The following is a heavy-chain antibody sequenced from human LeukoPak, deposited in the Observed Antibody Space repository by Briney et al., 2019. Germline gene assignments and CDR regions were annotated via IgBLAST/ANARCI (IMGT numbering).Heavy chain of an antibody. V-gene: IGHV4-59*08. Sequence: PSETLSLTCTVSGGSVNSYYWSWVRQPPGKGLEWIGCIYYTGDTTYNPSLKSRVTISVDTSRNQFSLTLTSVTAADTAVYYCARHDSGYDYPLDYWGQGTLVTVSS. CDR1: GGSVNSYY. CDR3: ARHDSGYDYPLDY. D-gene: IGHD5-12*01. CDR2: IYYTGDT. J-gene: IGHJ4*02.